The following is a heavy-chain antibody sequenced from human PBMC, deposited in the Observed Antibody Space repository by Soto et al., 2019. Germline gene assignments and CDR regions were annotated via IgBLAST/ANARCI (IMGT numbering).Heavy chain of an antibody. CDR2: INPKSAAT. CDR1: GYSVSDYF. CDR3: PGIKWGLDYYHRMDA. D-gene: IGHD1-26*01. Sequence: ASVKVSCKASGYSVSDYFIQWVRQAPGQGLEWVAWINPKSAATNYAKKFQGRVSLTWDTSFSTAYMELTRLRPDDTAVSYCPGIKWGLDYYHRMDAWGQGTRVTVSS. V-gene: IGHV1-2*02. J-gene: IGHJ6*02.